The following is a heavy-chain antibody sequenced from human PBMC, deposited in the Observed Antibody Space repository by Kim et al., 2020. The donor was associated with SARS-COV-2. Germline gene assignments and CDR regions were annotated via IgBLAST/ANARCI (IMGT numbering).Heavy chain of an antibody. CDR2: ISGSGGST. J-gene: IGHJ4*02. D-gene: IGHD3-22*01. CDR3: AKIGLITMIVVVTPGLFDY. CDR1: GFTFSSYA. V-gene: IGHV3-23*01. Sequence: GGSLRLSCAASGFTFSSYAMSWVRQAPGKGLEWVSAISGSGGSTYYADSVKGRFTISRDNSKNTLYLQMNSLRAEDTAVYYCAKIGLITMIVVVTPGLFDYWGQGTLVTVSS.